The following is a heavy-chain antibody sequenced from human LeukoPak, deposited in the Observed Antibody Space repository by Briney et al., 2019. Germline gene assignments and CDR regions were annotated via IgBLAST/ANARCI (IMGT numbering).Heavy chain of an antibody. CDR2: ISAYNGNT. CDR1: GYTFSNYD. V-gene: IGHV1-18*01. J-gene: IGHJ5*02. CDR3: AKQYYGDYVGWFDP. D-gene: IGHD4-17*01. Sequence: ASVKVSCKASGYTFSNYDISWVRQAPGQGLEWMGWISAYNGNTNYAQKLQGRVTMTTDTSTSTGYMELRSLRSDDTAVYYCAKQYYGDYVGWFDPWGQGTLVTVSS.